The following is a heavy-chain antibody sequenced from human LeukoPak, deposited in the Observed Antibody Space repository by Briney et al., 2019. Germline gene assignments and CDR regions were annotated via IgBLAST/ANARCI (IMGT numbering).Heavy chain of an antibody. CDR3: VREKATGGDY. D-gene: IGHD1-26*01. J-gene: IGHJ4*02. Sequence: GGSLRLSCAASGFTFSSYWMNWVRQAPGKGLVWVARIKYDGSVTAYADSVRGRFTISRDNAKNTLYLQMNSLRAEDTAAYYCVREKATGGDYWGQGTLVTVSS. V-gene: IGHV3-74*01. CDR2: IKYDGSVT. CDR1: GFTFSSYW.